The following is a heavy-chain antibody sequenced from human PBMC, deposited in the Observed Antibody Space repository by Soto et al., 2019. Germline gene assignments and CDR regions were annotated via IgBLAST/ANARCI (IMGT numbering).Heavy chain of an antibody. CDR1: GFTFSSYA. CDR2: ISYDGSNK. J-gene: IGHJ6*02. V-gene: IGHV3-30-3*01. Sequence: GGSLRLSCAASGFTFSSYAMHWVRQAPGKGLEWVAVISYDGSNKYYADSVKGRFTISRDNSKNTLYLQMNSLRAEDTAVYYCARDETRGYGMDVWGQGTTVTVSS. CDR3: ARDETRGYGMDV. D-gene: IGHD3-10*01.